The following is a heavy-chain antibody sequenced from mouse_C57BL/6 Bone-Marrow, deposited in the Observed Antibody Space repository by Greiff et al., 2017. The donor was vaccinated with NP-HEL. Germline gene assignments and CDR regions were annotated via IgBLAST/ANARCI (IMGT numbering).Heavy chain of an antibody. J-gene: IGHJ4*01. CDR1: GFTFSDYG. CDR3: ASKLGRGYAMDY. CDR2: ISSGSSTI. V-gene: IGHV5-17*01. D-gene: IGHD4-1*01. Sequence: EVNLVESGGGLVKPGGSLKLSCAASGFTFSDYGMHWVRQAPEKGLEWVAYISSGSSTIYYADTVKGRFTISRDNDKNPLFLQMTSLRSEDTAMYYCASKLGRGYAMDYWGQGTSVTVSS.